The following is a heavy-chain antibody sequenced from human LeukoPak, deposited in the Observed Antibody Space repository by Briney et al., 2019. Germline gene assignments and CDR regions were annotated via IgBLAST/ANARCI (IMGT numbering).Heavy chain of an antibody. V-gene: IGHV3-21*01. J-gene: IGHJ4*02. CDR1: GFTFSSYS. D-gene: IGHD3-22*01. CDR3: ARDSLHNYYDSSGYYLFDC. CDR2: ISSSSSYI. Sequence: SGGSLRLSCAASGFTFSSYSMTWVRQAPGKGLEWVSSISSSSSYIYYADSVKGRFTISRDNAKNSLYLQMNSLRAEDTAVYYCARDSLHNYYDSSGYYLFDCWGQGTLVTVSS.